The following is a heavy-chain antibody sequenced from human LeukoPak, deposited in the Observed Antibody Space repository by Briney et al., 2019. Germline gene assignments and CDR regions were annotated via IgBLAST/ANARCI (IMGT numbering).Heavy chain of an antibody. V-gene: IGHV1-8*01. CDR2: MNPNSDNT. Sequence: ASVKVSCKAFGYTFTSYDINWVRQATGQGLEWMGWMNPNSDNTGYAQKFQGRVTMTRNTSISTAYMELSSLRSEDTAVYYCARVYHDILTGYVFYMDVWGKGTTVTVSS. J-gene: IGHJ6*03. CDR1: GYTFTSYD. D-gene: IGHD3-9*01. CDR3: ARVYHDILTGYVFYMDV.